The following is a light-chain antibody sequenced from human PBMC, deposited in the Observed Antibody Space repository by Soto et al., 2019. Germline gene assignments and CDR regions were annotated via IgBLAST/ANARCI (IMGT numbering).Light chain of an antibody. V-gene: IGLV2-8*01. J-gene: IGLJ1*01. CDR3: SSYAATVYV. CDR1: SSDVGGYNF. CDR2: EVS. Sequence: QSVLTQPPSGSGSPGQSVTISCTGTSSDVGGYNFVSWFQQHPGKVPKLIMYEVSKRPTGVPDRFSGSKSGNTASLTVSGLQADDEADYYCSSYAATVYVFGTGTKVTV.